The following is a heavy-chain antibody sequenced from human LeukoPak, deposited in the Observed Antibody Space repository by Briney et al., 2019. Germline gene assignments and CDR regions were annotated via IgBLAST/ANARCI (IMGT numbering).Heavy chain of an antibody. CDR3: ARFMVRGPNGWFDP. CDR1: GFTFSSYS. CDR2: ISSSGSTI. V-gene: IGHV3-48*04. J-gene: IGHJ5*02. D-gene: IGHD3-10*01. Sequence: GGSLRLSCAASGFTFSSYSMNWVRQAPGKGLEWVSYISSSGSTIYYADSVKGRFTISRDNAKNSLYLQMNSLRAEDTAVYYCARFMVRGPNGWFDPWGQGTLVTVSS.